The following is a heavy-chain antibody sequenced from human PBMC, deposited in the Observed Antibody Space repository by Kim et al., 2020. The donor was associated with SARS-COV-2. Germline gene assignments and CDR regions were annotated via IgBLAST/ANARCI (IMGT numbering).Heavy chain of an antibody. CDR3: ARDPGYSYGYLSEKDAFDI. Sequence: GGSLRLSCAASGFTFSSYAMHWVRQAPGKGLEWVAVISYDGSNKYYADSVKGQFTISRDNSKNTLYLQMNSLRAEDTAVYYCARDPGYSYGYLSEKDAFDIWGQGTMVTVSS. V-gene: IGHV3-30-3*01. D-gene: IGHD5-18*01. CDR2: ISYDGSNK. CDR1: GFTFSSYA. J-gene: IGHJ3*02.